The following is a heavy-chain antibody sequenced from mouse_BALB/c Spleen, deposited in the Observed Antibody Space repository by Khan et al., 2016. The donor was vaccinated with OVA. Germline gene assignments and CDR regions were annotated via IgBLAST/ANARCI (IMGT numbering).Heavy chain of an antibody. Sequence: EVQLQESGPSLVNPSQTLSLTCSVSGDSITSGYWNWIRKFPGNKLEYMGYINYSGSTYYNPSLKSRISITRDTSKNQFYLQLISVTTEDTATYFRATNTDGNSYGYFDVWGAGTTVTVSS. J-gene: IGHJ1*01. D-gene: IGHD1-1*01. CDR3: ATNTDGNSYGYFDV. V-gene: IGHV3-8*02. CDR2: INYSGST. CDR1: GDSITSGY.